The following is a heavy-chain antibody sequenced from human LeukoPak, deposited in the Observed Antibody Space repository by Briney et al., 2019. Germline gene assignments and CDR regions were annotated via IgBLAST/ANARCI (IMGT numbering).Heavy chain of an antibody. CDR3: AAAVVPAARRSGWFDP. V-gene: IGHV4-34*01. J-gene: IGHJ5*02. D-gene: IGHD2-2*01. Sequence: PSETLSLTCAVYGGSFSGYYWSWIRQPPGKGLEWIGEINHSGSTNYNPSLKSRVTISVDTSKNQFSLKLSSVTAADTAVYYCAAAVVPAARRSGWFDPWGQGTLVTVSS. CDR1: GGSFSGYY. CDR2: INHSGST.